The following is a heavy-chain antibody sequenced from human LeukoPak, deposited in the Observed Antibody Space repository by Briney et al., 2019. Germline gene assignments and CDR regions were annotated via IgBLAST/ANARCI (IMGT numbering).Heavy chain of an antibody. D-gene: IGHD3-16*01. CDR1: GFTFSSYG. CDR3: ARDQGGVGY. J-gene: IGHJ4*02. CDR2: ISSFSGTI. V-gene: IGHV3-48*01. Sequence: PGGSLRLSCAASGFTFSSYGMHWVRQAPGKGLEWVSYISSFSGTINYADSVKGRFTISRDNAKNSLYLQMNSLRAEDTAVYYFARDQGGVGYWGQGTLVTVSS.